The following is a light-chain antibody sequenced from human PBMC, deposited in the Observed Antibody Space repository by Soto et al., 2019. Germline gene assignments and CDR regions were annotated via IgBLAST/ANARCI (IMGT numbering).Light chain of an antibody. CDR2: DVN. Sequence: QSVLTQPASVSGSPGQSITISCTGSSSDVGGYVYVSWYQQDPGKAPKLMIYDVNNRPSGVSNRFSGSKSGNTASLTISGLQSEDEADYYCSSYTDSSTVVFGGGTKLTVL. CDR3: SSYTDSSTVV. V-gene: IGLV2-14*03. J-gene: IGLJ3*02. CDR1: SSDVGGYVY.